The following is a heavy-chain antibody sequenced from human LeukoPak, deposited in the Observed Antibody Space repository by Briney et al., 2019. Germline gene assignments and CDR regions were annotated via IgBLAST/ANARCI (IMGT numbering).Heavy chain of an antibody. J-gene: IGHJ6*03. D-gene: IGHD2-2*01. CDR2: ISGSDGST. CDR1: GFTFSSYA. V-gene: IGHV3-23*01. CDR3: AKDLEDIVVVPAAIEYYYYYMDV. Sequence: GSLRLSCAASGFTFSSYAMSWVRQAPGKGLEWVSAISGSDGSTYYADSVKGRFTISRDNSKNTLYLQMNSLRAEDTAVYYCAKDLEDIVVVPAAIEYYYYYMDVWGKGTTVTVSS.